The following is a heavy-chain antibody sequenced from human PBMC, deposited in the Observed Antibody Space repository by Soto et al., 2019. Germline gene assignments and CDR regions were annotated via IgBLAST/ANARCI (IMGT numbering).Heavy chain of an antibody. CDR3: AKAKGSSWYSALDI. CDR2: ISGSGDST. CDR1: GFTFSSYA. D-gene: IGHD6-13*01. J-gene: IGHJ3*02. Sequence: GGSLRLSCAASGFTFSSYAMSWVRQAPGKGLEWVSAISGSGDSTFYTDSVKGRFTISRDNSKNTLYLQMNSLRAEDTAVYYCAKAKGSSWYSALDIWGQGTTVTVSS. V-gene: IGHV3-23*01.